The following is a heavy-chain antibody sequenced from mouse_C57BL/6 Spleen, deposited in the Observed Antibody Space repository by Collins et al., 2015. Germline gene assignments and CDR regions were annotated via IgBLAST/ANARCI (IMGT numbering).Heavy chain of an antibody. D-gene: IGHD1-1*01. CDR1: GYTFTSYW. J-gene: IGHJ4*01. Sequence: QVQLQQPGAELVMPGASVKLSCKASGYTFTSYWMHWVKQRPGQGLEWIGEIDPSDSYTNYNQKFKGKSTLTVDKSSSTAYMQLSSLTSEDSAVYYCARGLLRDYYAMDYWGQGTSVTVSS. CDR2: IDPSDSYT. CDR3: ARGLLRDYYAMDY. V-gene: IGHV1-69*01.